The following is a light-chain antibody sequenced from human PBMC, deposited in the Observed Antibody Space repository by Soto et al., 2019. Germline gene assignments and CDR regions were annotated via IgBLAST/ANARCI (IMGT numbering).Light chain of an antibody. V-gene: IGKV1-39*01. CDR1: QSISTY. CDR2: AAS. CDR3: QQRHCFPRT. Sequence: DMQRIQKQTSLSASVGDRVTITCRASQSISTYLNWYQQKPGNAPKVLIFAASSLLSGVPSRFSGSGSGTDFTLTITSLQPEDFAPYYCQQRHCFPRTFAQGTMVDVK. J-gene: IGKJ1*01.